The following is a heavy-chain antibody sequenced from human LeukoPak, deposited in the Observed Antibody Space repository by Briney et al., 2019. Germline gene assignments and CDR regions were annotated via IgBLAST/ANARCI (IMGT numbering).Heavy chain of an antibody. CDR3: ARDCSGNYGSYYFDS. CDR2: TLYRSKWYN. Sequence: SQTLSLTCAISGDSISANSGAWSWIRQSPSRGLEWLGRTLYRSKWYNEYAESVKSRITINPDTSKNQFSLHLNSVTPEDTAVYYCARDCSGNYGSYYFDSWGQGTLVTVPS. D-gene: IGHD1-26*01. J-gene: IGHJ4*02. CDR1: GDSISANSGA. V-gene: IGHV6-1*01.